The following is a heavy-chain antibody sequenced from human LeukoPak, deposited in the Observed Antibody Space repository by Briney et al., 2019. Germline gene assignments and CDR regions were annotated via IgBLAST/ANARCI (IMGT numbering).Heavy chain of an antibody. CDR1: GFTFSGFG. V-gene: IGHV3-30*02. Sequence: GGSLRLSCAASGFTFSGFGMHWVRQAPGKGLEWVAYIHTDQTIQYYTDSAKGRSTISRDNAKNSLYLQMNSLRAEDTAVYYCARRGIAVAGPFDYWGQGILVTVSS. CDR3: ARRGIAVAGPFDY. CDR2: IHTDQTIQ. D-gene: IGHD6-19*01. J-gene: IGHJ4*02.